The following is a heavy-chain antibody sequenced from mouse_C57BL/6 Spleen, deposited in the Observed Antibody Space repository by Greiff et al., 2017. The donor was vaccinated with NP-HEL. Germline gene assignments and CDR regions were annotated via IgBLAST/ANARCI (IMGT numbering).Heavy chain of an antibody. CDR2: IYPRSGNT. Sequence: QVQLQQSGAELARPGASVKLSCKASGYTFTSYGISWVKQRTGQGLEWIGEIYPRSGNTYYNEKFKGKATLTADKSSSTAYMELRSLTSEDSAVYFCARSSTTVVGYWYFDVWGTGTTVTVSS. CDR1: GYTFTSYG. D-gene: IGHD1-1*01. V-gene: IGHV1-81*01. J-gene: IGHJ1*03. CDR3: ARSSTTVVGYWYFDV.